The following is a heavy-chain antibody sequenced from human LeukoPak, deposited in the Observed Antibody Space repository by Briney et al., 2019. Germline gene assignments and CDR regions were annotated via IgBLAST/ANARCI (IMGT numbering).Heavy chain of an antibody. V-gene: IGHV4-61*01. Sequence: SETLSLTCTVSGGSVSSGSYYWSWIRQPPGKGLEWIGYIYYSGSTNYNPSLKSRVTISVDTSKNQFSLKLSPVTAADTAVYYCARAFLAAVAGLNYFDYWGQGTMVTVSS. CDR2: IYYSGST. CDR3: ARAFLAAVAGLNYFDY. CDR1: GGSVSSGSYY. D-gene: IGHD6-19*01. J-gene: IGHJ4*02.